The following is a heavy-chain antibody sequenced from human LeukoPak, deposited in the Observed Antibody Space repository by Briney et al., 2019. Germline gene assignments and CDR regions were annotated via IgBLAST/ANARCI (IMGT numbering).Heavy chain of an antibody. Sequence: PGGSLRLSCAASGFTFSNPWMSWVRQAPGKGLEWIGYVYYSASTNYNPSLKSRVTISVDTSKNQFSLKLSSVTAADTAVYYCAKYTGTYFDYWGQGTLVTVSS. CDR2: VYYSAST. V-gene: IGHV4-59*08. CDR3: AKYTGTYFDY. CDR1: GFTFSNPW. D-gene: IGHD7-27*01. J-gene: IGHJ4*02.